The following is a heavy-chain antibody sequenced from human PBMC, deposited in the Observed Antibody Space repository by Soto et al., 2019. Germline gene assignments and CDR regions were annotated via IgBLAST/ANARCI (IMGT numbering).Heavy chain of an antibody. Sequence: VQLVESGGGVVQPGRSLRLSCAPSGFTFSDYAMHWVLQAPGKGLEWVAVVSHDGRNTHYADSVKGRFTISRDSSKNTVSLEMTSLRAEDTAVYYGAKGGRQWLVTSDFNYWGQGALVTVSS. CDR2: VSHDGRNT. D-gene: IGHD6-19*01. J-gene: IGHJ4*02. CDR3: AKGGRQWLVTSDFNY. V-gene: IGHV3-30*18. CDR1: GFTFSDYA.